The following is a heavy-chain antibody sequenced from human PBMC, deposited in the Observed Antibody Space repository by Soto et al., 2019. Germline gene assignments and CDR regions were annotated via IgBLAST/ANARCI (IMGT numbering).Heavy chain of an antibody. J-gene: IGHJ4*02. CDR3: ARSHRNWGFDY. D-gene: IGHD7-27*01. Sequence: SETLSLTCAVYGGSFSGYYWTWIRQPPGTGLEWIGEINHSGSTNYNPSLKSRVTISVDTSKNQFSLKLTSVTAADTAVYYCARSHRNWGFDYWGLGTLVTVSS. V-gene: IGHV4-34*01. CDR2: INHSGST. CDR1: GGSFSGYY.